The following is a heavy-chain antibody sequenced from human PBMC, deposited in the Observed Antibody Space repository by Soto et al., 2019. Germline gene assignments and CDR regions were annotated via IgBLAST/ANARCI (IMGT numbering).Heavy chain of an antibody. V-gene: IGHV3-30*18. J-gene: IGHJ4*02. CDR1: GFTFKXYG. Sequence: VQMVESGXXXXQPGKSLRLSCETSGFTFKXYGMHWVRQAPGKGLECXXXXSHDGNTHYYADSVKGRFTISRDNSKNTLYLLMNSLRLDDSSTYYCAKDRGGDCPDNSCYFGADYWGQGALVTVSS. D-gene: IGHD2-2*01. CDR3: AKDRGGDCPDNSCYFGADY. CDR2: XSHDGNTH.